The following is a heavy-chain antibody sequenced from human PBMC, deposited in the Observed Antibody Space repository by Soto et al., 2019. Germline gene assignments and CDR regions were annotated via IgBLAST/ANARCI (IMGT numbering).Heavy chain of an antibody. J-gene: IGHJ6*02. Sequence: QITLKESGPTLVKPTQTLTLTCTFSGFSLNTSGMGVGWIRQTPGKALEWLALIYWADDKRYSPSLKSRLTVTQYLSKSQVVRRTTNTDPAETGSYYCANNPIAELLSRSGMDVWGQGTTVTVSS. D-gene: IGHD3-10*01. V-gene: IGHV2-5*02. CDR1: GFSLNTSGMG. CDR3: ANNPIAELLSRSGMDV. CDR2: IYWADDK.